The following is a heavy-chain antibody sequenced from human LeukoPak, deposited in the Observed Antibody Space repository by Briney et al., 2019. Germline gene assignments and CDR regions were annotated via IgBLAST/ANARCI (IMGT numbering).Heavy chain of an antibody. V-gene: IGHV1-2*02. CDR1: GYTFTDYF. D-gene: IGHD5-18*01. J-gene: IGHJ4*02. Sequence: ASVKVSCKASGYTFTDYFMHWVRQAPGQGLEWMGWINPNSGGTHYAQKFQGRVTMARDTSISTAYMELSRLRSDDTAVYYCARDPGYSSPRGDYWGQGDPVTVSS. CDR3: ARDPGYSSPRGDY. CDR2: INPNSGGT.